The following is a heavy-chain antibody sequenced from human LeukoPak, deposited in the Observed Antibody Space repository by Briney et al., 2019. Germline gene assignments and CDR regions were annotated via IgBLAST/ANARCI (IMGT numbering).Heavy chain of an antibody. J-gene: IGHJ5*02. Sequence: VKVSCKASRRPFRSYSNSWVRQAPGQGLEWMGGLIPIFGTANYAQNFQGRVTITTDESTSTAYMELSSLRSEDTAVYYCARAPSFLRIAAAGFDPWGQGTLVTVSS. CDR3: ARAPSFLRIAAAGFDP. CDR1: RRPFRSYS. V-gene: IGHV1-69*13. CDR2: LIPIFGTA. D-gene: IGHD6-13*01.